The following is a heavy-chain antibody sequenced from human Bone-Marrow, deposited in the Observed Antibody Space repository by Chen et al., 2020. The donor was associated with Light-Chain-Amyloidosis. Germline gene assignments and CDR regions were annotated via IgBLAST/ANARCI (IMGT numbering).Heavy chain of an antibody. CDR3: ARDKYCRGGEYVN. V-gene: IGHV4-59*01. D-gene: IGHD2-8*02. CDR1: GGSISTNY. J-gene: IGHJ4*02. Sequence: QVQLQESGPGLVKPSETLSLTCTVSGGSISTNYWSWIRQPPGKGLEWIWYISYSGSTDYNPSLKSRVTIAVDTPKNEFSLRLSSVTAAETAVYYGARDKYCRGGEYVNRGEGTLVTVSS. CDR2: ISYSGST.